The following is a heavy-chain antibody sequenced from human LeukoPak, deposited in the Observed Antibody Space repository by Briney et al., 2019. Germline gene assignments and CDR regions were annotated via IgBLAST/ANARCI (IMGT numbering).Heavy chain of an antibody. D-gene: IGHD3-22*01. CDR2: IIPIFGTA. J-gene: IGHJ5*02. CDR1: EGTFSSYA. V-gene: IGHV1-69*13. Sequence: ASVKVSCKASEGTFSSYAISWVRQAPGQGLEWMGGIIPIFGTANYAQKFQGRVTITADESTSTAYMELSSLRSEDTAVYYCARSSDDSSGYFPNWFDPWGQGTLVTVSS. CDR3: ARSSDDSSGYFPNWFDP.